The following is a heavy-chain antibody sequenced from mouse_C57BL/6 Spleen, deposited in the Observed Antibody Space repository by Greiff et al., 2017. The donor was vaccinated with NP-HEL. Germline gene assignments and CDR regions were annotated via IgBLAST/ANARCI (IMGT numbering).Heavy chain of an antibody. CDR1: GYSITSGYY. J-gene: IGHJ2*01. D-gene: IGHD2-5*01. CDR2: ISYDGSN. V-gene: IGHV3-6*01. Sequence: EVKLQESGPGLVKPSQSLSLTCSVTGYSITSGYYWNWIRQFPGNKLEWMGYISYDGSNNYNPSLKNRISITRDTSKNQFFLKLNSVTTEDTATYYCASSLYSNYENWGQGTTLTVSS. CDR3: ASSLYSNYEN.